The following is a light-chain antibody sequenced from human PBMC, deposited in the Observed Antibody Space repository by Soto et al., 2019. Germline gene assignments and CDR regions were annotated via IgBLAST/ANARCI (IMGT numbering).Light chain of an antibody. CDR1: QTVSSSY. CDR3: QQYGSSPLT. J-gene: IGKJ4*01. V-gene: IGKV3-20*01. CDR2: DAS. Sequence: ETVLTQSPGTLSLSPGERATLSCRASQTVSSSYLAWYQQKPGQAPRLLIYDASSRATGIPDRFGGSGSGTDFTLTISSLEPEDFAFYYCQQYGSSPLTFGGGTKVDIK.